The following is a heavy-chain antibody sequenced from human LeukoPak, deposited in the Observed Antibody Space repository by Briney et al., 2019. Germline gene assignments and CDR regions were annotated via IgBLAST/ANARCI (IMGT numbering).Heavy chain of an antibody. V-gene: IGHV1-69*06. D-gene: IGHD3-10*01. Sequence: ASVKVSCKASGGTFSSYAISWVRQAPGQGLEWMGGIIPIFGTANYAQKFQGRVTITADKSTSTAYMELSSLRSEDTAVYYCARDRAYYYGSGSFRNAFDIWGQGTMVTVSS. CDR2: IIPIFGTA. J-gene: IGHJ3*02. CDR3: ARDRAYYYGSGSFRNAFDI. CDR1: GGTFSSYA.